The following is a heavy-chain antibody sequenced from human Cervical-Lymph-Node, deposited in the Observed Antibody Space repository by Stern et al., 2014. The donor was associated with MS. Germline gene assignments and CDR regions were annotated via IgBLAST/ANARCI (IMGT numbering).Heavy chain of an antibody. CDR2: IIPILGIA. J-gene: IGHJ5*02. D-gene: IGHD2-2*02. CDR1: GGTFSSYT. Sequence: VQLVQSGAEVKKPGSSVKVSCKASGGTFSSYTISWVRQAPGQGLEWMGRIIPILGIANYAQKFQGRVTITADKSTSTAYMELSSLRSEDTAVYYCASSSAYPPYIPLTVDNWFDPWGQGTLVTVSS. V-gene: IGHV1-69*02. CDR3: ASSSAYPPYIPLTVDNWFDP.